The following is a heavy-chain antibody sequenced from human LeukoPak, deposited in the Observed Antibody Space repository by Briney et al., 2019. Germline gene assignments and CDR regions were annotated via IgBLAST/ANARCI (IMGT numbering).Heavy chain of an antibody. CDR3: ARVRLRGPLYGMDV. CDR1: GFTFSSYG. Sequence: GGSLRLSCAASGFTFSSYGMHWVRQAPGKGLEWVAVIWYDGSNKYYADSVKGRFTISRDNSKNTLYLQMNSLRAEDMAVYYCARVRLRGPLYGMDVWGQGTTVTVSS. CDR2: IWYDGSNK. J-gene: IGHJ6*02. V-gene: IGHV3-33*01. D-gene: IGHD5-12*01.